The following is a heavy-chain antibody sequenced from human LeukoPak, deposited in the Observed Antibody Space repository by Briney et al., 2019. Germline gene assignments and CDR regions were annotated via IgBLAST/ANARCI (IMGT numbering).Heavy chain of an antibody. J-gene: IGHJ4*02. CDR1: TFIFGSYS. D-gene: IGHD5-24*01. V-gene: IGHV3-21*01. CDR2: ISETSSHR. CDR3: ARASRDGYNWDY. Sequence: KTGGSLRLSCVGSTFIFGSYSMNWVRQAPGKGLEWVSYISETSSHRYYADSVKGRFTISRDNAQNSLYLQMNSLRAEDTAVYYCARASRDGYNWDYWGQGTLVTVSS.